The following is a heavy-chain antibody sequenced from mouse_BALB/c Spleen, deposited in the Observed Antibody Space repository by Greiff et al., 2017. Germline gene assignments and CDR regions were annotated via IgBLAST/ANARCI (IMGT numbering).Heavy chain of an antibody. J-gene: IGHJ2*01. CDR3: ARLLYGNYGYFDY. D-gene: IGHD2-10*02. V-gene: IGHV5-12-1*01. CDR2: ISSGGGST. Sequence: EVKLVESGGGLVKPGGSLKLSCAASGFAFSSYDMSWVRQTPEKRLEWVAYISSGGGSTYYPDTVKGRFTISRDNAKNTLYLQMSSLKSEDTAMYYCARLLYGNYGYFDYWGQGTTLTVSS. CDR1: GFAFSSYD.